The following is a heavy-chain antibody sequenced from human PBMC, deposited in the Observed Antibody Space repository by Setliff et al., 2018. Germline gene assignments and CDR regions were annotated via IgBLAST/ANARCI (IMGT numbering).Heavy chain of an antibody. V-gene: IGHV3-9*01. CDR2: ISWNSGSI. Sequence: PGGSLRLSCAASGFTFDDYAMHWVRQAPGKGPEWVSGISWNSGSIGYADSVKGRFTISRDNAKNSLYLQMNSLRAEDTALYYCAKDMEAAGIGAPHYWGQGTLVTVSS. CDR1: GFTFDDYA. J-gene: IGHJ4*02. D-gene: IGHD6-13*01. CDR3: AKDMEAAGIGAPHY.